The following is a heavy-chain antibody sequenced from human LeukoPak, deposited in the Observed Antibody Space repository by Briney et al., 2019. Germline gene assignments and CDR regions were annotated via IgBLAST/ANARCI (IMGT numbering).Heavy chain of an antibody. Sequence: PSETLSLTCTVSGGSISSGDYYWTWIRQPPGKGLEWIGYIYYSGSTYYNPSLKSRIIISIDTSKNQFSLKLSSVTAADTAVYYCAREVVAIETFDPWGQGTLVTVSS. CDR2: IYYSGST. CDR3: AREVVAIETFDP. V-gene: IGHV4-30-4*01. D-gene: IGHD2-15*01. J-gene: IGHJ5*02. CDR1: GGSISSGDYY.